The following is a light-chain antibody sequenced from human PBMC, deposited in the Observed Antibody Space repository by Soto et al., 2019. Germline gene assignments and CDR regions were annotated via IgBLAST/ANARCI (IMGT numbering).Light chain of an antibody. CDR2: DAS. Sequence: DIQMTQSPSTLSASVGDRVTITCRASQSISSWLAWYQQKPGKAPKLLIYDASSLESGVPSRFSGSGSGTEFTLTISSLQPDDFATYYCQQYNFFPRTFGQGTKVDIK. J-gene: IGKJ1*01. V-gene: IGKV1-5*01. CDR1: QSISSW. CDR3: QQYNFFPRT.